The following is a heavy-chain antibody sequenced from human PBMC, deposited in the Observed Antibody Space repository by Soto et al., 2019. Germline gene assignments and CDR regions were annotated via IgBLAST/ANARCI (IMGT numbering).Heavy chain of an antibody. J-gene: IGHJ4*02. CDR3: ARDPMVRGVTTVFDY. CDR2: ISYDGSNK. Sequence: QVQLVGSGGGVVQPGRSLRLSCAASGFTFISYAMHWVRQAPGKGLEGVAVISYDGSNKYYADPVKGRFTISRDNSKNTLYLQMNSLRAEDTAVYYCARDPMVRGVTTVFDYWGQGTLVTVSS. V-gene: IGHV3-30-3*01. CDR1: GFTFISYA. D-gene: IGHD3-10*01.